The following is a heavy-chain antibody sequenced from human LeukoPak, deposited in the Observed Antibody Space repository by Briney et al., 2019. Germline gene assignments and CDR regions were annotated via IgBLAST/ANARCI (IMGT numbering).Heavy chain of an antibody. J-gene: IGHJ4*02. CDR2: INPSGGST. CDR1: GYTFTAFG. Sequence: ASVKVSCKASGYTFTAFGITWVRQAPGQGLEWMGIINPSGGSTSYAQKFQGRVTMTRDTSTSTVYMELSSLRSEDTAVYYCARVLMATIAPFDYWGQGTLVTVSS. V-gene: IGHV1-46*01. D-gene: IGHD5-24*01. CDR3: ARVLMATIAPFDY.